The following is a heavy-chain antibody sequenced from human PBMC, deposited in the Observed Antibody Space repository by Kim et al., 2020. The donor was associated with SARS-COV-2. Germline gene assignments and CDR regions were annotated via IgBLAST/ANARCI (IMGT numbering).Heavy chain of an antibody. V-gene: IGHV3-48*02. CDR1: GFTFSSYS. CDR3: ARVGVVPAAIHWDWGWFDP. Sequence: GGSLRLSCAASGFTFSSYSMNWVRQAPGKGLEWVSYISSSSTIYYADSVKGRFTISRDNAKNSLYLQMNSLRDEDTAVYYCARVGVVPAAIHWDWGWFDPWGQGTLVTVSS. J-gene: IGHJ5*02. D-gene: IGHD2-2*02. CDR2: ISSSSTI.